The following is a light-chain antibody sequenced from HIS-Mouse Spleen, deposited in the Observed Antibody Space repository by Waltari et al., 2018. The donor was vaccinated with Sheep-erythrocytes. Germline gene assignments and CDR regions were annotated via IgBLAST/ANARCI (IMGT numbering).Light chain of an antibody. J-gene: IGLJ1*01. CDR2: DVS. V-gene: IGLV2-11*01. CDR1: SSDVGGYNY. Sequence: QSALTQPRSVSGSPGQSVTISCTGTSSDVGGYNYVSWYQQHPGKAPKLMIYDVSKRPSGVPDLFSGSKSVNTASLTISGLQAEDEADYYCCSYAGSYNYVFGTGTKVTVL. CDR3: CSYAGSYNYV.